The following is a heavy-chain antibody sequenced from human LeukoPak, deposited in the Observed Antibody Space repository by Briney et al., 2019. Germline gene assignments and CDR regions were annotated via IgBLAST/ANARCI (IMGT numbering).Heavy chain of an antibody. CDR1: GFTFSSYA. V-gene: IGHV3-23*01. J-gene: IGHJ4*02. Sequence: GGSLRLSCAASGFTFSSYAMRWVRQAPGKGLEWVSAISGSGGSTYYADSVKGRFTISRDNSKNTLYLQMNSLRAEDTAVYYCAKDGSVSYYYDSSGYYYGHYWGQGTLVTVSS. CDR2: ISGSGGST. D-gene: IGHD3-22*01. CDR3: AKDGSVSYYYDSSGYYYGHY.